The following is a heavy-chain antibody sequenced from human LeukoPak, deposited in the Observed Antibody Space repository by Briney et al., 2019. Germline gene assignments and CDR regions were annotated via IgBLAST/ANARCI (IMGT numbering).Heavy chain of an antibody. J-gene: IGHJ6*03. D-gene: IGHD3-16*02. V-gene: IGHV4-31*03. CDR1: GDSIRSGGYY. CDR2: IYYSGST. CDR3: ASARSGFIDYYYYYMDV. Sequence: PSETLSLTCTVSGDSIRSGGYYWSWIRQPPGKGLEWIGFIYYSGSTYYNPSLKSRLTILLATSKNQFSLKLRSVTAADTAVYYCASARSGFIDYYYYYMDVWVKATTVTVSS.